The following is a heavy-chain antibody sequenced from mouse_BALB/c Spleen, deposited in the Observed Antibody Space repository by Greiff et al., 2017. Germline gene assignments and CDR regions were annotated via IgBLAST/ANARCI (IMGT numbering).Heavy chain of an antibody. J-gene: IGHJ1*01. CDR1: GYSITSGYY. Sequence: EVQLQESGPGLVKPSQSLSLTRSVTGYSITSGYYWNWIRQFPGNKLEWMGYISYDGSNNYNPSLKNRISITRDTSKNQFFLKLNSVTTEDTATYYCASALLRLRRYFDVWGAGTTVTVSS. V-gene: IGHV3-6*02. D-gene: IGHD1-2*01. CDR2: ISYDGSN. CDR3: ASALLRLRRYFDV.